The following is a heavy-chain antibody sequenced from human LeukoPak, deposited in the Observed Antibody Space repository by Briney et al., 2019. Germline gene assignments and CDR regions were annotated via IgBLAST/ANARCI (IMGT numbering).Heavy chain of an antibody. CDR1: GYTFTSYA. V-gene: IGHV1-3*01. CDR2: ICAGNGNT. J-gene: IGHJ4*02. CDR3: ATSGDSYGQRTFDY. D-gene: IGHD5-18*01. Sequence: ASVKVSCKASGYTFTSYAIHWVRQAPGQRLEWMGWICAGNGNTKYSQNFQGRVTFISNTSATTAFMELSSLRSEDAAVYYCATSGDSYGQRTFDYWGQGTLVTVSS.